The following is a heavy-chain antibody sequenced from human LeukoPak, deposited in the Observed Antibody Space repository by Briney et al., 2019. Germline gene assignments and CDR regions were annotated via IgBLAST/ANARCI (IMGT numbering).Heavy chain of an antibody. CDR3: ARDTVSIAVAGTLVY. J-gene: IGHJ4*02. Sequence: ASVKVSCKASGYTYTGYYMHWVRHAPGQGLEWMGWINPNSGGTNYAQKFQGRVTMTRDTSISTAYMELSRLRSDDTAVYYCARDTVSIAVAGTLVYWGQGTLVTVSS. D-gene: IGHD6-19*01. V-gene: IGHV1-2*02. CDR2: INPNSGGT. CDR1: GYTYTGYY.